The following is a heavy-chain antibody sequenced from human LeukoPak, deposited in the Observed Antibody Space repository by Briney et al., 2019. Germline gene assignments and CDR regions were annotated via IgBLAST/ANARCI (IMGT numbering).Heavy chain of an antibody. V-gene: IGHV1-24*01. Sequence: ASVKVSCKVSGYTLTELSMHWVRQAPGKGLEWMGGFDPEDGETIYAQKFQGRVTMTEDTSTDTAYMELSSLRSEDTAVYYCATDLNVGGYYYQNYWGQGTLVTVSS. J-gene: IGHJ4*02. D-gene: IGHD3-22*01. CDR2: FDPEDGET. CDR3: ATDLNVGGYYYQNY. CDR1: GYTLTELS.